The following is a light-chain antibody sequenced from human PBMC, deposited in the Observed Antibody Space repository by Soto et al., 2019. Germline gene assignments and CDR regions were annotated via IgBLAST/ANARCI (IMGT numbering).Light chain of an antibody. CDR2: DTS. V-gene: IGLV7-46*01. CDR3: LLFYDGVAV. CDR1: TGDVTNGRW. J-gene: IGLJ7*01. Sequence: QAVVTQEPSLTVSPGGTVTLTCGSSTGDVTNGRWPYWFQQRPGQVPRTLIHDTSNKHPWRPARFSGSLLGGKAALTLSGAQPEDEAVYYCLLFYDGVAVFGGGTQLTVL.